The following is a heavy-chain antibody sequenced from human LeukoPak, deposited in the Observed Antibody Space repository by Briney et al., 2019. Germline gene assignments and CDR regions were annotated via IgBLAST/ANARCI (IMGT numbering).Heavy chain of an antibody. CDR1: GFTFDDYA. J-gene: IGHJ6*02. Sequence: GGSLRLSCAASGFTFDDYAMHWVRHAPGKGLEWVSGISWNSGSIDYADSVKGRFTISRDNAKNSLYLQMNSLRAEDTALYYCAKDMARPGWDIVGDYYYGMDVWGQGTTVTVSS. CDR2: ISWNSGSI. CDR3: AKDMARPGWDIVGDYYYGMDV. V-gene: IGHV3-9*01. D-gene: IGHD3-22*01.